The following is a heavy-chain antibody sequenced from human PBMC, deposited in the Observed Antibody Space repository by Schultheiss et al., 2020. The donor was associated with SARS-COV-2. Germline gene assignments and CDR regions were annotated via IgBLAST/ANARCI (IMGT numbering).Heavy chain of an antibody. Sequence: SETLSLTCAVYGESFNGFSWTWIRQSPGKGLEWIGQVSHSGGTHYSPSLKRRVTISVETSKSQFSLRLRSVTAADTAIYFCSRGRTSVIPSPVLGLGPHYFSYYMDVWGKGTTVTVSS. D-gene: IGHD4-11*01. V-gene: IGHV4-34*01. CDR3: SRGRTSVIPSPVLGLGPHYFSYYMDV. CDR2: VSHSGGT. CDR1: GESFNGFS. J-gene: IGHJ6*03.